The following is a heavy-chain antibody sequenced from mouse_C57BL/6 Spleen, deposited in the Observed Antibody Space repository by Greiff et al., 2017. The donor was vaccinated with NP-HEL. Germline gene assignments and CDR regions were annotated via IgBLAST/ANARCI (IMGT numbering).Heavy chain of an antibody. CDR2: IYPRDGST. CDR3: ARDYDRRYYAMDY. Sequence: VQLQQSAAELVKPGASVKISCKVSGYTFTDHTIHWMKQRPEQGLEWIGYIYPRDGSTKYNEKFKGKATLTADKSSSTAYMQLNSLTSEDSAVYFCARDYDRRYYAMDYWGQGTSVTVSS. J-gene: IGHJ4*01. CDR1: GYTFTDHT. V-gene: IGHV1-78*01. D-gene: IGHD2-4*01.